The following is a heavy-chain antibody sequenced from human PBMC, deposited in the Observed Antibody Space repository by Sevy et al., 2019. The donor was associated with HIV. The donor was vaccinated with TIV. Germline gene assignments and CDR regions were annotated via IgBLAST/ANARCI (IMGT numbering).Heavy chain of an antibody. V-gene: IGHV3-30-3*01. J-gene: IGHJ3*02. CDR1: GFTFSSYA. Sequence: GGSLRLSCAASGFTFSSYAMHWVRQAPGKGLEWVAVISYDGSNKYYADSVKGRFTISRDNSKKTLYLQMNSLRAEDTAVYYCARGGGGYYYDSSGYYGIWGQGTMVTVSS. CDR2: ISYDGSNK. CDR3: ARGGGGYYYDSSGYYGI. D-gene: IGHD3-22*01.